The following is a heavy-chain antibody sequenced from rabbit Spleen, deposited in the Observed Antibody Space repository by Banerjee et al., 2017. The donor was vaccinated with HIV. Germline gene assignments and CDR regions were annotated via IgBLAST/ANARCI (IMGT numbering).Heavy chain of an antibody. V-gene: IGHV1S40*01. CDR3: ARFYAGYGDFGYAAM. Sequence: QSLEESGGDLVKPGASLTLTCIASGVSFSGNSYMCWVRQAPGKGLEWIVCIDTGSSGFTYFASWAKGRFTISKTSSTTVTLQMTSLTAADTATYFCARFYAGYGDFGYAAMWGQGTLVTVS. J-gene: IGHJ6*01. CDR1: GVSFSGNSY. CDR2: IDTGSSGFT. D-gene: IGHD7-1*01.